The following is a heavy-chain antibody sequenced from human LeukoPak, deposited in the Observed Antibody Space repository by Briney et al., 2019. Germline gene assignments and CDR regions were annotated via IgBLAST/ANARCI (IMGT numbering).Heavy chain of an antibody. CDR2: ISGSGGST. CDR1: GFTFSSYA. Sequence: PGGSLRLSCAASGFTFSSYAMSWVRQAPGKGLEWVSAISGSGGSTYYADSVKGRFTISRDNSKNTLYLQMNSLRAEDTAIYYCAKRLGYCSSTSCPGAFDIWGQGTMVTVSS. CDR3: AKRLGYCSSTSCPGAFDI. J-gene: IGHJ3*02. V-gene: IGHV3-23*01. D-gene: IGHD2-2*01.